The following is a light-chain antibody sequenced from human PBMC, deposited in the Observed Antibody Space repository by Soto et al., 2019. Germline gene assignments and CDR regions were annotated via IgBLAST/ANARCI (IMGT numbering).Light chain of an antibody. CDR3: CADAGSSRYV. CDR2: EVT. J-gene: IGLJ1*01. CDR1: SSHVGSYDF. Sequence: QSALTQPASVSGSPGQSITISCTRSSSHVGSYDFVSWYQQHPGKAPKVLIYEVTKRPSGVSNRFSGSKSGNTASLTISELQADDEADYYCCADAGSSRYVFGTGTKVTDL. V-gene: IGLV2-23*02.